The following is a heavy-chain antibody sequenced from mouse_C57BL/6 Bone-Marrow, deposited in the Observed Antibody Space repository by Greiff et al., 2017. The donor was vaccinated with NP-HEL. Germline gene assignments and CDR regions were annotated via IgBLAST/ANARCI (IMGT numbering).Heavy chain of an antibody. V-gene: IGHV1-55*01. J-gene: IGHJ1*03. CDR1: GYTFTSYW. D-gene: IGHD1-1*01. CDR3: ARDYGSSYDWYFDV. Sequence: VQLQQPGAELVKPGASVKMSCKASGYTFTSYWITWVKQRPGQGLEWIGDIYPGSGSTHYNEKFKGKATLTVDTSTSTAYMQLSSLTSEDSAVYYCARDYGSSYDWYFDVWGTGTTVTVSS. CDR2: IYPGSGST.